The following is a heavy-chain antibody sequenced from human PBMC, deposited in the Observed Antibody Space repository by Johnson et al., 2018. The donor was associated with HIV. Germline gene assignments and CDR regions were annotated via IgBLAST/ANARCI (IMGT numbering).Heavy chain of an antibody. CDR2: ISYDGSNK. CDR1: GFTFSSYA. Sequence: VQLVESGGGVVQPGRSLRLSCAASGFTFSSYAMHWVRQAPGKGLEWVAVISYDGSNKNYADSVKGRFTISRDNTKNTLSLQMNSLRAEDTAVYDCARASPNYYDSSGYFPLDAFDIWGQGTMVTVSS. V-gene: IGHV3-30*04. CDR3: ARASPNYYDSSGYFPLDAFDI. D-gene: IGHD3-22*01. J-gene: IGHJ3*02.